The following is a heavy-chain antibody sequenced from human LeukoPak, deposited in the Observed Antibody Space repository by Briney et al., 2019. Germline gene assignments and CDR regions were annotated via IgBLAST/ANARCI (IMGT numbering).Heavy chain of an antibody. J-gene: IGHJ6*02. D-gene: IGHD2-15*01. Sequence: SETLSLTCTVSGGSISSYYWGWIRQPAGKGLEWIGRIYTSGSTNYNPSLKSRVTMSVDTSKNQFSLKLSSVTAADTAVYYCARARLGYCSGGSCYSSYYYYYGMDVWGQGTTVTVSS. CDR2: IYTSGST. CDR3: ARARLGYCSGGSCYSSYYYYYGMDV. CDR1: GGSISSYY. V-gene: IGHV4-4*07.